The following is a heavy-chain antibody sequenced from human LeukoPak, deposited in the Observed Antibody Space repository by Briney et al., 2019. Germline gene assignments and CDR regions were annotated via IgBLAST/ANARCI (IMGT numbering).Heavy chain of an antibody. CDR1: GFTFSTYA. Sequence: GGSLRLSCAASGFTFSTYAMNWVRQAPGKGLEWVAVISDDGRHNYYADSVKGRFTISRDNSKSTLYLQMNSLRDDDSAAYFCARVYLERLTAGYFDHWGQGAQVTVSP. D-gene: IGHD2-8*01. V-gene: IGHV3-30*04. CDR3: ARVYLERLTAGYFDH. CDR2: ISDDGRHN. J-gene: IGHJ4*02.